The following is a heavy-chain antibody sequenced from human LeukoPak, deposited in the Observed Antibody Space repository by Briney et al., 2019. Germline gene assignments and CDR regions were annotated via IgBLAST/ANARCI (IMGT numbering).Heavy chain of an antibody. J-gene: IGHJ4*02. CDR1: GGSISSYY. V-gene: IGHV4-59*01. Sequence: SETLSLTCTVSGGSISSYYWSWIRQPPGKGLEWIGYIYYSGSTNYNPSLKSRVTISVDTSKNQFSLKLSSVTAADTAVYYCARGPPQNYWGQGTLVTVSS. CDR3: ARGPPQNY. CDR2: IYYSGST.